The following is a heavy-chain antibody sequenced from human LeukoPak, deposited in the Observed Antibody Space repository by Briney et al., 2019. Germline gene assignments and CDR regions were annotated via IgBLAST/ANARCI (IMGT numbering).Heavy chain of an antibody. CDR2: ISSSGSAI. CDR1: GFTFSSYE. D-gene: IGHD1-26*01. Sequence: GGSLRLSCVASGFTFSSYEMIWVRQAPGKGLEWVSYISSSGSAIFYADSVKGRFTISRDNAKNSLYMQMNSLRAEDTAVYYCSRVFRGSSPPTRGYWGQGTLVTVSP. V-gene: IGHV3-48*03. J-gene: IGHJ4*02. CDR3: SRVFRGSSPPTRGY.